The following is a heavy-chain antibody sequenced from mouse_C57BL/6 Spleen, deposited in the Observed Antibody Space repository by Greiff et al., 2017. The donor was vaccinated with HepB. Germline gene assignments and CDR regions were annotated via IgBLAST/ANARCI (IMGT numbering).Heavy chain of an antibody. CDR3: ARASTVRDYYAMDY. V-gene: IGHV5-4*03. J-gene: IGHJ4*01. CDR1: GFTFSSYA. Sequence: EVKVVESGGGLVKPGGSLKLSCAASGFTFSSYAMSWVRQTPEKRLEWVATISDGGSYTYYPDNVKGRFTISRDNAKNNLYLQMSHLKSEDTAMYYCARASTVRDYYAMDYWGQGTSVTVSS. CDR2: ISDGGSYT. D-gene: IGHD1-1*01.